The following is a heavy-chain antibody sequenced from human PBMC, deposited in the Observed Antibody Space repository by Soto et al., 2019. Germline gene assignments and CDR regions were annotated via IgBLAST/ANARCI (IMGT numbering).Heavy chain of an antibody. CDR3: AREYLDYDSSGYYHDYYYGMDV. CDR2: ISAYNGDT. CDR1: GYTFSSYG. V-gene: IGHV1-18*04. J-gene: IGHJ6*02. Sequence: QVQLVQSGAEVKKPGASVKVSCKASGYTFSSYGISWVRQAPGQGLEWMGWISAYNGDTIYPQRLQGRITMTTDTSTSTAYMELRSLRSDDTAVYYCAREYLDYDSSGYYHDYYYGMDVWGQGTTVTVSS. D-gene: IGHD3-22*01.